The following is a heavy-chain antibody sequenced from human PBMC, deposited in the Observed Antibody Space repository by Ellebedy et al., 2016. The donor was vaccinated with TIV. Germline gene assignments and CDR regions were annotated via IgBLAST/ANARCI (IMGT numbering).Heavy chain of an antibody. Sequence: SVKVSXKASGYTFTSYGISWVRQAPGQGLEWMGGIIPIFGTANYAQKFQGRVTITADESTSTAYMELSSLRSEDTAVYYCARANITMVRGVEGPSWSSFYYFDYWGQGTLVTVSS. CDR2: IIPIFGTA. D-gene: IGHD3-10*01. CDR1: GYTFTSYG. J-gene: IGHJ4*02. V-gene: IGHV1-69*13. CDR3: ARANITMVRGVEGPSWSSFYYFDY.